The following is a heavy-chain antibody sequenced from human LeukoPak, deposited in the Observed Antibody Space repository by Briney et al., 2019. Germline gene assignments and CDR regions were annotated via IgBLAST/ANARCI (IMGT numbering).Heavy chain of an antibody. D-gene: IGHD6-13*01. CDR1: GFIFSSYS. V-gene: IGHV3-74*01. Sequence: GGSLRLSCAASGFIFSSYSINWVRQAPGKGLEWVSRVNRDGSSTSYADSVKGRFTISRDNAQNTLSLQMNSLRAEDTAVYYCARDRSISAAGDTYWGQGTLVTVSS. CDR2: VNRDGSST. J-gene: IGHJ4*02. CDR3: ARDRSISAAGDTY.